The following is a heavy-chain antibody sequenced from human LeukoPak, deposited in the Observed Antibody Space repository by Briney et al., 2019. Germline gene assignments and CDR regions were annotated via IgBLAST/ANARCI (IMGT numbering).Heavy chain of an antibody. CDR1: GFSLSTSGMR. V-gene: IGHV2-70*04. CDR2: IDWDDDK. Sequence: SGPALVEPTQTLTLTCTFSGFSLSTSGMRVSWIRQPPGKALEWLARIDWDDDKFYSTSLKTRLTISKGTSKNQVVLTMTNMDPVDTATYYCARNFGYYDFWSGYYLGSGYFDYWGQGTLVTVSS. J-gene: IGHJ4*02. CDR3: ARNFGYYDFWSGYYLGSGYFDY. D-gene: IGHD3-3*01.